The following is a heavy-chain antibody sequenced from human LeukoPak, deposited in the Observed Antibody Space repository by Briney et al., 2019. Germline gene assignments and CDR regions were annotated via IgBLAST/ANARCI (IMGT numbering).Heavy chain of an antibody. D-gene: IGHD3-10*01. V-gene: IGHV3-7*01. CDR1: GFTFSNYW. J-gene: IGHJ3*02. Sequence: PGGSLRLSCAASGFTFSNYWMSWVRQAPGKGLEWVANIKQYGSEKYYVDSVKGRFTISRDNAKNSLYLQMNSLRAEDTAVYYCAGGDYFGSGTSFIDAFDIWGQGTMVTVS. CDR2: IKQYGSEK. CDR3: AGGDYFGSGTSFIDAFDI.